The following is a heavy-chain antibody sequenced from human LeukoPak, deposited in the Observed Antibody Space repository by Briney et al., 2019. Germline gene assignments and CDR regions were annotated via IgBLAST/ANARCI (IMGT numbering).Heavy chain of an antibody. J-gene: IGHJ4*02. CDR1: GFTFSSYS. CDR2: IYSGGST. CDR3: ASHYYDSSGYYGYFDY. V-gene: IGHV3-66*04. D-gene: IGHD3-22*01. Sequence: TGGSLRLSCAASGFTFSSYSMNWVRQAPGKGLEWVSVIYSGGSTHYADSVKGRFTISRDNSKNTLYLQMNSLRAEDTAVYYCASHYYDSSGYYGYFDYWGQGTLVTVSS.